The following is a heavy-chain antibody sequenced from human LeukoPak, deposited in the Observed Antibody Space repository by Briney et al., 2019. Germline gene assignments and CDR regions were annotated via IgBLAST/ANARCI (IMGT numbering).Heavy chain of an antibody. J-gene: IGHJ4*02. CDR1: GFTFSYAW. V-gene: IGHV3-23*01. CDR2: ISGSGGST. D-gene: IGHD6-19*01. CDR3: ARQPSSGWYYFDY. Sequence: GGSLRLSCAASGFTFSYAWMSWVRQAQGKGLEWVSAISGSGGSTYYADSVKGRFTISRDNSKNTLYLQMNSLRAEDTAVYYCARQPSSGWYYFDYWGQGTLVTVSS.